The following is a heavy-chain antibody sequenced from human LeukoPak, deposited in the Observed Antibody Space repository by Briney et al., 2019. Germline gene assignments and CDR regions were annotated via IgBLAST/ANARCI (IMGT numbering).Heavy chain of an antibody. CDR1: GFTFGICA. D-gene: IGHD1-7*01. Sequence: GGFLRLSCAASGFTFGICAMSWVRQAPGKGLEWVASIGSSDIYYADSVKGRFTVSRDNSQNTLYLQLNSLRAEDTAVYYCAKDATPGNSIWDYFARWGPGTPVTVSS. J-gene: IGHJ4*02. CDR3: AKDATPGNSIWDYFAR. CDR2: IGSSDI. V-gene: IGHV3-23*01.